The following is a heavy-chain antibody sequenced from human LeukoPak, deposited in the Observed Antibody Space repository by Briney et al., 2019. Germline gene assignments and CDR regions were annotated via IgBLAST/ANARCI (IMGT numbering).Heavy chain of an antibody. D-gene: IGHD6-6*01. CDR2: INPYNGNT. V-gene: IGHV1-18*01. CDR3: ATRPITAPAGLH. J-gene: IGHJ4*02. Sequence: ASVKVSCKASGYTFTSYAMNWVRQAPGQGLEWMGWINPYNGNTNYAQNLQGRVTMTTDTSTGTAYMELRSLRSDDTAVYYCATRPITAPAGLHWGQGTLVTVSS. CDR1: GYTFTSYA.